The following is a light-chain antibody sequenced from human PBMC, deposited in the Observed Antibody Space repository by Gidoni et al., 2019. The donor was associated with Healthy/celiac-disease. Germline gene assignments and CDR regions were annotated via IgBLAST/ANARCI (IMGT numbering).Light chain of an antibody. J-gene: IGKJ1*01. CDR3: QQRSNWRAT. Sequence: EIVLTQSPATLSLSPGERATLFCRASQSVSSYLAWYQQKPGQAPRLLIYDASNRATGIPARFSGSESGTDFTLTISSLEPEDFAVYYCQQRSNWRATFGQXTKVEIK. CDR1: QSVSSY. CDR2: DAS. V-gene: IGKV3-11*01.